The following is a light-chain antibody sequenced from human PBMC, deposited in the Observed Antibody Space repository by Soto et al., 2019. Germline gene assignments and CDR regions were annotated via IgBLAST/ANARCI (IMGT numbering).Light chain of an antibody. CDR1: SSDVGGYNF. J-gene: IGLJ2*01. CDR3: SSYTSSSTVI. CDR2: DVR. Sequence: QSVPTQPASVSGSPGQSITISCTGTSSDVGGYNFVSWYQQHPGKAPKFIIYDVRNRPSGVSNRFSGSRSGNTASLTISGLQAEDEADYYCSSYTSSSTVIFGGGTKVTVL. V-gene: IGLV2-14*03.